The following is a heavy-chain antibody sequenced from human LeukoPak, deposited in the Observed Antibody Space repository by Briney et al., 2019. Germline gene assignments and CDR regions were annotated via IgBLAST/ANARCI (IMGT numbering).Heavy chain of an antibody. CDR1: GYAFTSNG. CDR2: TTANNGNT. CDR3: ARELYQWFGELVAQPDAFDI. Sequence: ASVKVTCNASGYAFTSNGISWVRQAPAQGLEWMGWTTANNGNTNYAQKLQGRVTMTTDTSTSTAYMELRSLRSDDTAVYYCARELYQWFGELVAQPDAFDIWGQGTMVTVSS. J-gene: IGHJ3*02. V-gene: IGHV1-18*01. D-gene: IGHD3-10*01.